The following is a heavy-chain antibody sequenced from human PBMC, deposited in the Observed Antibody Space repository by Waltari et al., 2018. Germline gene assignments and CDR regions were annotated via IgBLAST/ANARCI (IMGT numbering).Heavy chain of an antibody. CDR1: GFSVSEHS. D-gene: IGHD7-27*01. J-gene: IGHJ3*02. CDR2: IYSGDST. CDR3: ARDNWGSLDM. V-gene: IGHV3-53*01. Sequence: VQLVESGGGLIQPGGSLRLSCAASGFSVSEHSMPWVRQTPGKGLEWVSIIYSGDSTYYVDSVKGRFTVSRDKSKNTLCLQMNSLRVEDTAIYYCARDNWGSLDMWGQGTRVTVSS.